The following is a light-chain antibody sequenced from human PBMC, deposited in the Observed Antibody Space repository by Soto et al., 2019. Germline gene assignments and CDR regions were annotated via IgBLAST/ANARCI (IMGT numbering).Light chain of an antibody. CDR2: EVT. CDR3: SSYAGSNNGI. V-gene: IGLV2-8*01. Sequence: QSVLTQPPSASGSPGQSVTISCTGTSSDVGGYNYVSWYQQYPGKAPKLLIYEVTKRPSGVPDRFAGSKSGNTASLTVSGLQAEDEAVYYCSSYAGSNNGIFGGGTKLTVL. CDR1: SSDVGGYNY. J-gene: IGLJ2*01.